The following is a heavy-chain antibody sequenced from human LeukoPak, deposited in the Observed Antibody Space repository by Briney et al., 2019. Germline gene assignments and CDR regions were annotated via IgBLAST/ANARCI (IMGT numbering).Heavy chain of an antibody. Sequence: SETLSLTCAVYGGSFSGYYWSWIRQPPGKGLEWIGEINHSGSTNYNPSLKSRVTISVDTSKNQFSLKLSSVTAANTAVYYCARGRAVDYWGQGTLVTVSS. CDR1: GGSFSGYY. J-gene: IGHJ4*02. D-gene: IGHD6-19*01. CDR2: INHSGST. V-gene: IGHV4-34*01. CDR3: ARGRAVDY.